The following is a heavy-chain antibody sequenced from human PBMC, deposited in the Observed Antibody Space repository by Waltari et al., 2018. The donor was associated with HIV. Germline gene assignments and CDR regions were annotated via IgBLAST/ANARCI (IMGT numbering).Heavy chain of an antibody. CDR1: A. V-gene: IGHV3-23*01. D-gene: IGHD3-22*01. Sequence: AMSWVRQAPGKGLEWVSAISGSGGSTYYADSVKGRFTISRDNSKNTLYLQMNSLRAEDTAVYYCAKDITMRKVLFDLWGRGTLVTVSS. CDR2: ISGSGGST. J-gene: IGHJ2*01. CDR3: AKDITMRKVLFDL.